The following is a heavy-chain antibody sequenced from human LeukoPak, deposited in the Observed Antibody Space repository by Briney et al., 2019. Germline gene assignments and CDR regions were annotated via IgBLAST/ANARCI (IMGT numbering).Heavy chain of an antibody. CDR1: GYTFTGYY. CDR3: ARGDYGGNSHRASAIYYYYYYMDV. J-gene: IGHJ6*03. Sequence: ASVKVSCKASGYTFTGYYMHWVRQAPGQGLEWMGWINPNSGGTNYAQKFQGRVTMTRDTSISTAYMELSRLRSDDTAVYYCARGDYGGNSHRASAIYYYYYYMDVWGKGTTVTVSS. D-gene: IGHD4-23*01. CDR2: INPNSGGT. V-gene: IGHV1-2*02.